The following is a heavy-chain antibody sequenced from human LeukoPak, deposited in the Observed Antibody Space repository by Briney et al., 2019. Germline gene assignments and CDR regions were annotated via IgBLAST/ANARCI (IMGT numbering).Heavy chain of an antibody. CDR1: GFTFSSYA. CDR3: ARQLVVAATPYYFDY. J-gene: IGHJ4*02. V-gene: IGHV3-30-3*01. Sequence: PGRSLRLSCAASGFTFSSYAMHWVRQAPGKGLEWVAVISYDGSNKYYADSVKGRFTISRDNSKNSLYLQMNSLRAEDTAVYYCARQLVVAATPYYFDYWGQGTLVTVSS. CDR2: ISYDGSNK. D-gene: IGHD2-15*01.